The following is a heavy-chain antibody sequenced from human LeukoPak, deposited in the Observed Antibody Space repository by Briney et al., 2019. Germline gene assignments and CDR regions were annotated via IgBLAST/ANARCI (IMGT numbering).Heavy chain of an antibody. D-gene: IGHD3-16*02. J-gene: IGHJ5*02. CDR3: ARDNSVGDIAWWFDP. V-gene: IGHV1-46*01. Sequence: ASVKVSCKASGYSFTSHYMHWVRQAPGQGLEWLGLINPSGSWTLYAQKFQGGVTMTRDMSTTTDYMELTSLTSEDTAVYYCARDNSVGDIAWWFDPWGQGTLVTVSS. CDR2: INPSGSWT. CDR1: GYSFTSHY.